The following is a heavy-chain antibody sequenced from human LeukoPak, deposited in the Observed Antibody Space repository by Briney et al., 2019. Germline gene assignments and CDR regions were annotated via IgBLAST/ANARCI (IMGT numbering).Heavy chain of an antibody. CDR2: IYHSGST. CDR1: GYSISSGYY. D-gene: IGHD1-26*01. V-gene: IGHV4-38-2*02. Sequence: TSETLSLTCTVSGYSISSGYYWGWIRQPPGKGLEWIGSIYHSGSTYYNPSLKSRVTISVDTSKNQFSLKLSSVTAADTAVYYCARARWELLLLDYWGQGILVTVSS. CDR3: ARARWELLLLDY. J-gene: IGHJ4*02.